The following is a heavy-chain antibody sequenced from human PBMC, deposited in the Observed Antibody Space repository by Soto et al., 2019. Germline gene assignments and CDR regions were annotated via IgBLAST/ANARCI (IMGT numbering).Heavy chain of an antibody. CDR1: GYTFTSYG. CDR2: ISAYNGNT. V-gene: IGHV1-18*01. J-gene: IGHJ4*02. CDR3: ARDGLLFSGPYRPSRFDY. D-gene: IGHD3-16*02. Sequence: VASVKVSCKASGYTFTSYGISWVRQAPGQGLEWMGWISAYNGNTNYAQKLQGRVTITRDNIKNFLFLQMNGLRSDDTASYYCARDGLLFSGPYRPSRFDYWGLGTLVTVSS.